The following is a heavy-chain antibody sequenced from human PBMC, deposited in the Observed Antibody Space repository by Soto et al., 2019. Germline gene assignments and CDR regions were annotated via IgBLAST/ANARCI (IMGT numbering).Heavy chain of an antibody. Sequence: SEPLSLTCTVSVGSISSSDYYWRRILEPPVKGLEWIGYIYYSGSTYYNPSLKSRVTISVDTSKNQFSLKLSSVTAADTAVYYCARDGVRGGYYYGMDVWGQGTTVTVSS. CDR1: VGSISSSDYY. V-gene: IGHV4-30-4*01. J-gene: IGHJ6*02. CDR2: IYYSGST. D-gene: IGHD3-10*01. CDR3: ARDGVRGGYYYGMDV.